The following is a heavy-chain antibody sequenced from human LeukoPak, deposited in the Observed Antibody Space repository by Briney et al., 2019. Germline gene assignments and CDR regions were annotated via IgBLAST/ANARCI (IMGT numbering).Heavy chain of an antibody. Sequence: GGSLRLSCITSGFTFSAYAMTWVRQAPGQGLEWISSIDGSGDKTYYGDSVKGRFTISRDNSKNTLYLQMNSLRAEDTAVYYCAKDRGVVVAAPYYFDYWGQGTLVTVSS. J-gene: IGHJ4*02. CDR1: GFTFSAYA. CDR3: AKDRGVVVAAPYYFDY. V-gene: IGHV3-23*01. D-gene: IGHD2-15*01. CDR2: IDGSGDKT.